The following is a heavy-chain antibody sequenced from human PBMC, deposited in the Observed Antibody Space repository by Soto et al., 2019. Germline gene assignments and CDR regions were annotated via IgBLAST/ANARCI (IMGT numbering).Heavy chain of an antibody. J-gene: IGHJ4*02. V-gene: IGHV1-69*13. Sequence: ASVKVSCKAPGGTFSTYAISWVRQAPGQGLEWMGGIIPMFGTANYAQRFQDRVTITADESTNTVYIELSSLKSEDTAVFFCASGIQLWLRRINNGYSGWGQGTLVTVSS. CDR1: GGTFSTYA. CDR3: ASGIQLWLRRINNGYSG. D-gene: IGHD5-18*01. CDR2: IIPMFGTA.